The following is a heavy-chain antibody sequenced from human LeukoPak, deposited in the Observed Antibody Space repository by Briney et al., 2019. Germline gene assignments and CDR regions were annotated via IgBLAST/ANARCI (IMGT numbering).Heavy chain of an antibody. CDR3: AREDNWNYGLDY. CDR2: ISSSSSYI. J-gene: IGHJ4*02. CDR1: GFTFSSYS. D-gene: IGHD1-7*01. V-gene: IGHV3-21*01. Sequence: TGGSLRLSCAASGFTFSSYSMNWVRQAPGKGLEWVSSISSSSSYIYYADSVKGRFTISRDNAKNSLYLQMNSLRAEDTAVYYCAREDNWNYGLDYWGQGTLVTVSS.